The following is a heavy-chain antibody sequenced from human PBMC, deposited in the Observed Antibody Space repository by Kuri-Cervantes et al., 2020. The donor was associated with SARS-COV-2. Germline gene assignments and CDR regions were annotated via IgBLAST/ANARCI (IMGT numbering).Heavy chain of an antibody. J-gene: IGHJ4*02. CDR2: INHSGST. V-gene: IGHV4-34*01. Sequence: GSLRLSCAVYGGSFSGYYWSWIRQPPGKGLEWIGEINHSGSTNYNPSLKSRVTISVDTSKNQFSLKLSSVTADDTAVYYCPRGRDFNYWGQGILVTVSS. CDR1: GGSFSGYY. CDR3: PRGRDFNY. D-gene: IGHD3/OR15-3a*01.